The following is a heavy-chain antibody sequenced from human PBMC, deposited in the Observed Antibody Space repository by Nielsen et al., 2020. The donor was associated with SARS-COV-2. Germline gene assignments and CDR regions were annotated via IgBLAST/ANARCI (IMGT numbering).Heavy chain of an antibody. CDR3: AKLAHSISGTDY. V-gene: IGHV3-30*18. D-gene: IGHD6-13*01. J-gene: IGHJ4*02. CDR2: ISNDGSNE. CDR1: GFTLSWYG. Sequence: GGSLRLSCVASGFTLSWYGMHWVRQVPGMGLEWLAFISNDGSNEYYADSVKGRFTISRDNSKNTLYLQMNSLRAEDTAVFYCAKLAHSISGTDYWGQGTLATASS.